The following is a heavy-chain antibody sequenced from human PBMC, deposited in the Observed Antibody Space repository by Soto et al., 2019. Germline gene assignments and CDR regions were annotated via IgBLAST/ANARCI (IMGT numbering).Heavy chain of an antibody. Sequence: VQLVESGGGVVQPGRSLRVSCAASGFTFSIYAMNWVRQAPGKGLEWVANINPDGSAEGYVHSVRGRFTISRDNAKNSLYLQMNSLRADDTAVYYCGREKWLQPDYWGQGTLVTVSS. V-gene: IGHV3-7*04. CDR1: GFTFSIYA. J-gene: IGHJ4*02. CDR3: GREKWLQPDY. CDR2: INPDGSAE. D-gene: IGHD5-12*01.